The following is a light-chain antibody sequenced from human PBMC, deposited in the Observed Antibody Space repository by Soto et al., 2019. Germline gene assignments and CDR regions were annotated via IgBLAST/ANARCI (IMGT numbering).Light chain of an antibody. V-gene: IGKV1-5*01. J-gene: IGKJ1*01. CDR3: QQYHTDWT. CDR1: ESIDNW. Sequence: DIQMTQSPSTLSASVGDTVTITCRASESIDNWLAWYQQKPGKAPKLLIFAASTLKRGVPSRFSGRGSGTEFTLTISSLQVDDYATFYCQQYHTDWTFGQGTKVEIK. CDR2: AAS.